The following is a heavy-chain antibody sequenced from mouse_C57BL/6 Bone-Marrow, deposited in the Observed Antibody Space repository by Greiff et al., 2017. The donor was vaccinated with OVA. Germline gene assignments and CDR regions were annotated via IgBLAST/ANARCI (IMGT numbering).Heavy chain of an antibody. D-gene: IGHD2-4*01. J-gene: IGHJ3*01. CDR3: ARRTFYDYDWFAY. V-gene: IGHV1-22*01. Sequence: DVKLQESGPELVKPGASVKMSCKASGYTFTDYNMHWVRQSHGKSLEWIGYINPNNGGTSYNQKFKGKATLTVNKSSSTAYMELRSLTSEDSAVYYCARRTFYDYDWFAYWGQGTLVTVSA. CDR2: INPNNGGT. CDR1: GYTFTDYN.